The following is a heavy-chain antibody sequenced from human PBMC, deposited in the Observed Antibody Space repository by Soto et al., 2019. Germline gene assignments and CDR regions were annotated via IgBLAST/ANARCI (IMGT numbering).Heavy chain of an antibody. CDR1: GYTFTSYA. CDR3: ARDSRSWGDYYYGMDV. V-gene: IGHV1-3*01. D-gene: IGHD6-6*01. Sequence: ASVKVSCKASGYTFTSYAMHWVRQAPGQRFEWMGWINAGNGNTKYSQKFQGRVTITRDTSASTAYMELSSLRSEDTAVYYCARDSRSWGDYYYGMDVWGQGTTVTVSS. J-gene: IGHJ6*02. CDR2: INAGNGNT.